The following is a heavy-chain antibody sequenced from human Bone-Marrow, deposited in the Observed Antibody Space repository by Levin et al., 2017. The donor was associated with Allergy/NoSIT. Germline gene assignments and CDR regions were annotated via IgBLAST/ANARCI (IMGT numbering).Heavy chain of an antibody. CDR3: AKAKWELSSLDGFEV. D-gene: IGHD4-23*01. CDR2: ITWNSRRI. CDR1: GFTFDDYA. Sequence: GGSLRLSCTTAGFTFDDYALHWVRQAPGKGLEWLAGITWNSRRIDYAESVRGRFTISRDNAKNSLYLQMDSLRSEDTALYFCAKAKWELSSLDGFEVWGQGTMVTVSS. J-gene: IGHJ3*01. V-gene: IGHV3-9*01.